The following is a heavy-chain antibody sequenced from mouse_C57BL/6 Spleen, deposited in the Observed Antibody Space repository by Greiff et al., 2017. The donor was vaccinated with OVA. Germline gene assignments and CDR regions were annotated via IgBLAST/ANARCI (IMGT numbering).Heavy chain of an antibody. CDR2: INSDGGST. J-gene: IGHJ1*03. CDR3: ARRPFMTAGDWYFDG. CDR1: EYEFPSHD. V-gene: IGHV5-2*01. D-gene: IGHD1-1*01. Sequence: EVMLVESGGGLVQPGESLKLSCESNEYEFPSHDMSWVRKTPEKRLELVAAINSDGGSTYYPDNMERRFIISRDNTKKTLYLQMSSLRSEDTALYYGARRPFMTAGDWYFDGWGTGTTVTVSS.